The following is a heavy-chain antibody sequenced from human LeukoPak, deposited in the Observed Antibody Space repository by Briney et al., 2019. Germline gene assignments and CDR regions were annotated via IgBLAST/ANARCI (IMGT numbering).Heavy chain of an antibody. CDR2: IWHGGSNK. CDR3: ARDGGYRGYDADC. J-gene: IGHJ4*02. Sequence: GGSLRLSCVASGFTFYNYGMHWVRQAPGKGLEWVAIIWHGGSNKLYRDSVKGRFTISRDNAKNTVWLQMDSLRAEDTAVYYCARDGGYRGYDADCWGQGTLVTVSS. CDR1: GFTFYNYG. D-gene: IGHD5-12*01. V-gene: IGHV3-33*01.